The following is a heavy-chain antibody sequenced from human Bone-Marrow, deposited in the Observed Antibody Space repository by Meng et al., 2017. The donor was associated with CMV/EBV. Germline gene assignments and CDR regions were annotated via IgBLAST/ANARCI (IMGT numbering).Heavy chain of an antibody. J-gene: IGHJ5*01. V-gene: IGHV3-23*01. CDR2: ISGSEGSI. CDR3: AKGGDTSIVTRWFDS. Sequence: GESLKISCAASGFIFNKYAVAWVRQAPGKGLEWVSSISGSEGSIYYADSAKGRFTISRDNSKKTLYLEMSSLRVDDTAVYYCAKGGDTSIVTRWFDSWGQGTLVTSYS. CDR1: GFIFNKYA. D-gene: IGHD5-18*01.